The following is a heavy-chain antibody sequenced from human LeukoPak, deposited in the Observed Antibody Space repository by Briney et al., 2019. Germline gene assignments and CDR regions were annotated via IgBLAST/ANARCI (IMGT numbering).Heavy chain of an antibody. V-gene: IGHV4-39*01. J-gene: IGHJ5*02. CDR2: IYYSGST. CDR1: GGSISSSSYY. CDR3: ARLYSSGWPSKVQYNWFDP. D-gene: IGHD6-19*01. Sequence: SETLSLTCTVSGGSISSSSYYWGWIRQPPGTGLEWIGSIYYSGSTYYNPSLKSRVTISVDTSKNQFSLKLSSVTAADTAVYYCARLYSSGWPSKVQYNWFDPWGQGTLVTVSS.